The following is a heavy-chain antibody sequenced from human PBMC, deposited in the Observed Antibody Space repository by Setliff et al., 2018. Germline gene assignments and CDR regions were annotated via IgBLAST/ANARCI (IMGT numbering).Heavy chain of an antibody. CDR2: ISVYNGYI. CDR1: GYTFTSSG. D-gene: IGHD7-27*01. V-gene: IGHV1-18*01. CDR3: AREPLWGSHDAFDI. J-gene: IGHJ3*02. Sequence: ASVKVSCKASGYTFTSSGISWVRQAPGQGLEWMGWISVYNGYIVYAQNLQGRVTMTRDTSTAYMELRSLRSDDTAVYYCAREPLWGSHDAFDIWGQGTMVT.